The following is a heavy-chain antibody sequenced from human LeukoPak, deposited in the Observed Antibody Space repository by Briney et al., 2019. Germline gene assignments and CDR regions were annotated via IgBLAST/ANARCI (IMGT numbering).Heavy chain of an antibody. D-gene: IGHD1-14*01. CDR3: AREAFKTVDY. CDR1: GFTFSRYS. CDR2: ISTSSSTI. V-gene: IGHV3-48*04. J-gene: IGHJ4*02. Sequence: GGSLRLSCAASGFTFSRYSMTWVRQAPGKGLEWVSFISTSSSTIYYADSVKGRFTISKDNAKNSLYLQMNSLRAEDTAVYYCAREAFKTVDYWGQGTLVTVSS.